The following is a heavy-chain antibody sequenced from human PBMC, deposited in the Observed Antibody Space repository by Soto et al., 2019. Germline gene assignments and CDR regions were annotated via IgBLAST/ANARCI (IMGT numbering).Heavy chain of an antibody. CDR1: GFTFSSYA. CDR3: AKSGASYYGMDV. Sequence: VGSLRLSCAASGFTFSSYAMSWVRQAPGKGLEWVSAISGSGGSTYYADSVKGRFTISRDNSKNTLYLQMNSLRAEDTAVYYCAKSGASYYGMDVWGQGTTVTVSS. V-gene: IGHV3-23*01. D-gene: IGHD1-26*01. J-gene: IGHJ6*02. CDR2: ISGSGGST.